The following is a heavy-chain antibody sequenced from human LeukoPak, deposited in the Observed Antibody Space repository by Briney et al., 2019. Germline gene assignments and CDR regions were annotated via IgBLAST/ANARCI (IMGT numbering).Heavy chain of an antibody. J-gene: IGHJ4*02. CDR2: IIPIFGTA. CDR1: GGTFSSYA. CDR3: AREVTLFTMVRGVPTTPKPFDY. Sequence: WASVKVSCKASGGTFSSYAISWVRQAPGQGLEWMGGIIPIFGTANYAQKFQGRVTITTDESTSTVYMELSSLRSEDTAVYYCAREVTLFTMVRGVPTTPKPFDYWGQGTLVTVSS. D-gene: IGHD3-10*01. V-gene: IGHV1-69*05.